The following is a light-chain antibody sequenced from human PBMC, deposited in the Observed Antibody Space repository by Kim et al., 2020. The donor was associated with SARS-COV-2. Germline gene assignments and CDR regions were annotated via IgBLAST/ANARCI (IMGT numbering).Light chain of an antibody. CDR3: QQTDSFPWT. CDR2: GAS. Sequence: SVSGSGGDRVTITGRASQGISDWLAWYQQRPGKAPKLRIYGASSVQSGVPSRFSGSGSGTDFPLTLSRLQPEDFATYYCQQTDSFPWTFGQGTNVDIK. J-gene: IGKJ1*01. V-gene: IGKV1-12*01. CDR1: QGISDW.